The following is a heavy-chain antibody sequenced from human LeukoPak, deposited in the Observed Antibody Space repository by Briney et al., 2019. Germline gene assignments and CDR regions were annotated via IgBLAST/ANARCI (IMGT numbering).Heavy chain of an antibody. V-gene: IGHV4-38-2*02. Sequence: SETLSLTCTVSDYSISSGYYWGWIWQPPGKGLEWIGNIHHSGSTYYNPSLKSRVTISVDTSKNQFSLNLSSVTAADTAVYYCARSRRGTFNWFDLWGQGTLVTVSS. J-gene: IGHJ5*02. CDR3: ARSRRGTFNWFDL. CDR2: IHHSGST. CDR1: DYSISSGYY. D-gene: IGHD3-16*01.